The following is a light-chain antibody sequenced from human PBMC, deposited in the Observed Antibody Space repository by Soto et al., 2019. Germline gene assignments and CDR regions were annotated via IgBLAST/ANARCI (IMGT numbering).Light chain of an antibody. V-gene: IGLV2-14*01. Sequence: QSALTQPASVSGAPGQSITISCTGTNSDVNYVSWHQQHPGKAPKLMVYEVSSRASGVSNRFSGSKSGNTASLTISELQAEDEADYYCSSSTSRTTFFFGTGTKLTV. J-gene: IGLJ1*01. CDR2: EVS. CDR1: NSDVNY. CDR3: SSSTSRTTFF.